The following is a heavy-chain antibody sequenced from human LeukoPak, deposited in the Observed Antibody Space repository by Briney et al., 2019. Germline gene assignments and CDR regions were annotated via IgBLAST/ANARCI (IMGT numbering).Heavy chain of an antibody. CDR2: IWYDGSNK. J-gene: IGHJ3*02. Sequence: GGSLRLSCAASGFTFSSYGMHWVRQAPGKGPEWVAVIWYDGSNKYYADSVKGRFTISRDNSKNTLYLQMNSLRAEDTAVYYCARVPSRLWAFDIWGQGTMVTVSS. D-gene: IGHD2-21*01. V-gene: IGHV3-33*01. CDR3: ARVPSRLWAFDI. CDR1: GFTFSSYG.